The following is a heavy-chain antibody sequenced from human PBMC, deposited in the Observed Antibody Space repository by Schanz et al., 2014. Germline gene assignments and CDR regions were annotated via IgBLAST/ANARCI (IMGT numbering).Heavy chain of an antibody. Sequence: QVQLVQSGAEVKKPGSSVKVSCTASGGTFSSYTISWIRQAPGQGLEWMGRIIPVLAIADYAQKFQGRVTITADKATSTASMELTSLRSEDTAVYYCAGTYCSSTSCYTGYYYMDVGGKGTTVTVSS. D-gene: IGHD2-2*02. J-gene: IGHJ6*03. CDR1: GGTFSSYT. CDR2: IIPVLAIA. V-gene: IGHV1-69*02. CDR3: AGTYCSSTSCYTGYYYMDV.